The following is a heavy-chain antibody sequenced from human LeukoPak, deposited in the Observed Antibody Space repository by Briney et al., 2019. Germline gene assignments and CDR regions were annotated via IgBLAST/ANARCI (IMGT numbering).Heavy chain of an antibody. V-gene: IGHV7-4-1*02. Sequence: ASVKVSCKASGYTFTTYPMNWVRQAPGQGLEWLGWINTNTGNPTYAQGFTGRFVFSLDTSVSTAYLQISSLKADDTAVYYCARDPYTSSSWYRGRANNWFDPWGQGTLVTVSS. CDR1: GYTFTTYP. J-gene: IGHJ5*02. CDR3: ARDPYTSSSWYRGRANNWFDP. CDR2: INTNTGNP. D-gene: IGHD6-13*01.